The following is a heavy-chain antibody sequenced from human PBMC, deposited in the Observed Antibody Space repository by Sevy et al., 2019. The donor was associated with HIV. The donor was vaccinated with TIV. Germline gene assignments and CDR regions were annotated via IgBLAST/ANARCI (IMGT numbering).Heavy chain of an antibody. D-gene: IGHD3-22*01. CDR3: ASPYYYDSSGYYEIDY. CDR1: GFTFSDYY. V-gene: IGHV3-11*01. CDR2: ISSSGSTI. J-gene: IGHJ4*02. Sequence: GGSLRLSCAASGFTFSDYYMSWIRQAPGKGLEWVSYISSSGSTIYYADSLKGRFTTSRDNAKNSLYLQMNSLRAEDTAVYYCASPYYYDSSGYYEIDYWGQGTLVTVSS.